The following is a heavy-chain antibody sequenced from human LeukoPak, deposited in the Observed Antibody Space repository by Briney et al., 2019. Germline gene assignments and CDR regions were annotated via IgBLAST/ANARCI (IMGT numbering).Heavy chain of an antibody. Sequence: GGSLRLSCAAPGFTFSSFGMHWVRQAPGKGLEWVAIIWFDGSNKYYADSVTGRFTVSRDNSKNTLSLQMNSLRADDTAVYYCAKDRGYWGQGTLVTVSS. CDR1: GFTFSSFG. J-gene: IGHJ4*02. CDR3: AKDRGY. V-gene: IGHV3-33*06. CDR2: IWFDGSNK.